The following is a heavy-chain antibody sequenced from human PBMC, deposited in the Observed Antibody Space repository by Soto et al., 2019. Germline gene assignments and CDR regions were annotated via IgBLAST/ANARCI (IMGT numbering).Heavy chain of an antibody. CDR3: AGGVRVEYQLLWASDYYYYGMDV. CDR1: GYTFTSYA. CDR2: INAGNGNT. J-gene: IGHJ6*02. Sequence: QVQLVQSGAEVKKPGASVKVSCKASGYTFTSYAMHWVRQAPGQRLEWMGWINAGNGNTKYSQKFQGRVTITRDTSGSTAYMELSSLRSEDTAVYYCAGGVRVEYQLLWASDYYYYGMDVWGQGTTVTVSS. V-gene: IGHV1-3*01. D-gene: IGHD2-2*01.